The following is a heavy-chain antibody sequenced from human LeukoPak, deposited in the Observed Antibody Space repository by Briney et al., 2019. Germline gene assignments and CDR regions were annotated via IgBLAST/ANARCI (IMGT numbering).Heavy chain of an antibody. CDR1: GGTFSSYA. Sequence: SVKVSCKASGGTFSSYAISWVRQAPGQGLEWMGGIIPILGTANYAQKFQGRVTITADKSTSTAYMELSSLRSEDTAVYYCARAAMITFGGPREAPWYFDLWGRGTLVTVSS. D-gene: IGHD3-16*01. CDR2: IIPILGTA. J-gene: IGHJ2*01. V-gene: IGHV1-69*10. CDR3: ARAAMITFGGPREAPWYFDL.